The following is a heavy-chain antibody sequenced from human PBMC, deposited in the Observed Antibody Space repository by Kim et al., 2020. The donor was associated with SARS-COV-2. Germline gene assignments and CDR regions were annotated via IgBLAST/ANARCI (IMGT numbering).Heavy chain of an antibody. V-gene: IGHV4-39*07. Sequence: SETLSLTCTVSGGSISSSSYYWGWIRQPPGKGLEWIGSIYYSGSTYYNPSLKSRVTISVDTSKNQFSLKLSSVTAADTAVYYCAGAVAGHYYYYGMDVWGQGTTVTVSS. CDR3: AGAVAGHYYYYGMDV. CDR2: IYYSGST. D-gene: IGHD6-19*01. J-gene: IGHJ6*02. CDR1: GGSISSSSYY.